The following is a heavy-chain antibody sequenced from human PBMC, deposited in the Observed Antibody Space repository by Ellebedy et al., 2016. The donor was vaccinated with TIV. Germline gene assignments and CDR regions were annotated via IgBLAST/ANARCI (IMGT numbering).Heavy chain of an antibody. J-gene: IGHJ4*02. D-gene: IGHD4-23*01. Sequence: GESLKISCKGSGFTFSSYAMSWVRQAPGKGLEWVGFIRSKAYGGTTEYAASVKGRFTISRDDSKNSLYLQMNSLKTEDTAVYYCARGSGYFGYGGGDYWGQGTLVTVSS. V-gene: IGHV3-49*04. CDR1: GFTFSSYA. CDR2: IRSKAYGGTT. CDR3: ARGSGYFGYGGGDY.